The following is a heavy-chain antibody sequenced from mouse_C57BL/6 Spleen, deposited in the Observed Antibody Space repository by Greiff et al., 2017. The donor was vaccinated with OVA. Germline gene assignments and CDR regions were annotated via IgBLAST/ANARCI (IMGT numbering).Heavy chain of an antibody. CDR2: INPSTGGT. CDR3: ARRNYGSSYYYAIDY. Sequence: EVQRVESGPELVKPGASVKISCKASGYSFTGYYMNWVKQSPEKSLEWIGEINPSTGGTTYNQKFKAKATLTVDKSSSTAYMQLKSLTSEDSAVYYCARRNYGSSYYYAIDYWGQGTSVTVSS. CDR1: GYSFTGYY. D-gene: IGHD1-1*01. V-gene: IGHV1-42*01. J-gene: IGHJ4*01.